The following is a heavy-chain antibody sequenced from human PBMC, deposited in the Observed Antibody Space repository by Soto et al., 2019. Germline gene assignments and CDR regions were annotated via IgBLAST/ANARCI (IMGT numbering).Heavy chain of an antibody. D-gene: IGHD2-8*01. CDR2: IYYSGST. CDR3: ARGFLVYGTFDY. J-gene: IGHJ4*02. Sequence: TLSLTCTVSGGSISSGGYYWSWIRQHPGKGLEWIGYIYYSGSTYYNPSLKSRVTISVDTSKNQFSLKLSSVTAADTAVYYCARGFLVYGTFDYWGQGTLVTVSS. CDR1: GGSISSGGYY. V-gene: IGHV4-31*03.